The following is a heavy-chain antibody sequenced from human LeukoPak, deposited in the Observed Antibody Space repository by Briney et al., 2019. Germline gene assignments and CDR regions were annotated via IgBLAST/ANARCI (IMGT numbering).Heavy chain of an antibody. D-gene: IGHD5-18*01. CDR1: GFTFSNYG. J-gene: IGHJ6*02. CDR3: ARDYSYGHDGGMDV. V-gene: IGHV3-33*01. CDR2: LWYDGSNK. Sequence: GRSLRLSCAASGFTFSNYGMHWVRQAPGKGLEWVAVLWYDGSNKYYADSVKGRFTISRDNSKNILYLQMNSLRADDTAVYYCARDYSYGHDGGMDVWGQGTTVTVSS.